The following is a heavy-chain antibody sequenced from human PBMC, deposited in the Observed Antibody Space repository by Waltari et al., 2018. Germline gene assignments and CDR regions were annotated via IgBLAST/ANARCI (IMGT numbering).Heavy chain of an antibody. V-gene: IGHV3-66*01. Sequence: EVQLVESGGGLVQPGGSLRLSCAASGFTVSSNYMSWVRQAPGKGLEWVSVIYSGGSTCYADSVKGRCTISRDNSKNTLYLQMNSLRAEETAVYYCARAASSLNYGMDVWGQGTTVTVSS. CDR3: ARAASSLNYGMDV. D-gene: IGHD2-2*01. CDR1: GFTVSSNY. CDR2: IYSGGST. J-gene: IGHJ6*02.